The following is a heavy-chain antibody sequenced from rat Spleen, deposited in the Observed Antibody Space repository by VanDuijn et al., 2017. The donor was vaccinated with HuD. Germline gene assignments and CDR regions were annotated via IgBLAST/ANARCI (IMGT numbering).Heavy chain of an antibody. V-gene: IGHV5-25*01. Sequence: EVQMVESGGGLVQPGRSLKLSCSASGFTFSSYDMAWVRQAPTKGLEWVASISPSGSITYYRDSVKGRFTVSRDNAKSTLYLQMDSLRSEDTATYYCAIEGTYYGDYFDYWGQGVMVTVSS. CDR3: AIEGTYYGDYFDY. CDR2: ISPSGSIT. J-gene: IGHJ2*01. D-gene: IGHD1-9*01. CDR1: GFTFSSYD.